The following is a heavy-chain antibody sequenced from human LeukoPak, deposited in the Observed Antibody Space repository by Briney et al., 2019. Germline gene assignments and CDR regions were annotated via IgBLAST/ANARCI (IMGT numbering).Heavy chain of an antibody. CDR2: IKQDGSEK. CDR3: ARGIKGYCSGGSCYAFDI. Sequence: AGGSLRLSCAAPGFTFSSYWMSWVRQAPGKGLEWVANIKQDGSEKYYVDSVKGRFTISRDNAKNSLYLQMNSLRAEDTAVYYCARGIKGYCSGGSCYAFDIWGQGTMVTVSS. D-gene: IGHD2-15*01. J-gene: IGHJ3*02. V-gene: IGHV3-7*04. CDR1: GFTFSSYW.